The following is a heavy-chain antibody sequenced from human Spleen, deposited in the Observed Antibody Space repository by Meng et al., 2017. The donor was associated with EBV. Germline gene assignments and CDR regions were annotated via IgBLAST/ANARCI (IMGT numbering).Heavy chain of an antibody. J-gene: IGHJ5*02. CDR1: GYTLTIYG. D-gene: IGHD6-13*01. V-gene: IGHV1-3*01. Sequence: QVQVVQSGAEVKKPGASVKVSCKASGYTLTIYGIHWVRQAPGQRLEWMGGINAGNGNTKYSQKFQGRVTIARGTFASTAYMELSSLTSEDTAVYYCARTFQQLVLFDLWGQGPLVTVYS. CDR3: ARTFQQLVLFDL. CDR2: INAGNGNT.